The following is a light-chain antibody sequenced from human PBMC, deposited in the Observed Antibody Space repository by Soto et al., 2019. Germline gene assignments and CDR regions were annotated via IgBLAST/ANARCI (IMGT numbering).Light chain of an antibody. J-gene: IGKJ3*01. Sequence: DSQLSQSPSSLSASIGDSVTIACQASQDISNHLNWYQLKPGKAPKPLIYDDSKLEGGVPSRFSGSGSWTDYSFKITSRPPDDFATDDFQKYDDVPAFAFGAGTIVDIK. CDR2: DDS. CDR3: QKYDDVPAFA. CDR1: QDISNH. V-gene: IGKV1-33*01.